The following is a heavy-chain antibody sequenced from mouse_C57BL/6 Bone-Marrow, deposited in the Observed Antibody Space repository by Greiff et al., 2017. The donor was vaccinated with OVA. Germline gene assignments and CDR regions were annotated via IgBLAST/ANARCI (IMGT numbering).Heavy chain of an antibody. V-gene: IGHV10-3*01. CDR2: IRRKSSNYAT. D-gene: IGHD2-1*01. J-gene: IGHJ2*01. CDR3: VRGVYYGNLDY. Sequence: EVKLMESGGGLVQPKGSLKLSCAASGFTFNTYAMHWVRQAPGQGLEWVARIRRKSSNYATYYADSVKDRFTISRDDSQSMLYLQMNNLKTEDTAMDYCVRGVYYGNLDYWGQGTTLTVSS. CDR1: GFTFNTYA.